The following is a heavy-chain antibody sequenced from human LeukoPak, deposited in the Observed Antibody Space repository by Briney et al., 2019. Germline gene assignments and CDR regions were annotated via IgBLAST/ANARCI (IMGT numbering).Heavy chain of an antibody. D-gene: IGHD4-17*01. CDR2: IYYSGST. CDR1: GGSISSYY. J-gene: IGHJ6*02. CDR3: ARDLRHDYGDYWYYYYGMDV. V-gene: IGHV4-59*01. Sequence: SETLSLTCTVSGGSISSYYWSWIRQPPGKGLEWSGYIYYSGSTNYNPSLKSRVTISVDPSKNQFSLKLSSVPAADTAVYYCARDLRHDYGDYWYYYYGMDVWGQGTTVTVSS.